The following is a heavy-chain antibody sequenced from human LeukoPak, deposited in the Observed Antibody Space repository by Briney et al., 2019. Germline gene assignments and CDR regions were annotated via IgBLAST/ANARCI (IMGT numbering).Heavy chain of an antibody. V-gene: IGHV3-74*01. CDR3: AREMKLFGTDRGAFDI. J-gene: IGHJ3*02. D-gene: IGHD3-10*02. Sequence: QPGGSLRLSCAAYGFTFNNYWMHWVRQAPGKGLVWVTRINSDGSRTIYADSVKGRFTICRDNGKNTLYLQMNSLRAEDTAVYFCAREMKLFGTDRGAFDIWGQGTTVTVSS. CDR2: INSDGSRT. CDR1: GFTFNNYW.